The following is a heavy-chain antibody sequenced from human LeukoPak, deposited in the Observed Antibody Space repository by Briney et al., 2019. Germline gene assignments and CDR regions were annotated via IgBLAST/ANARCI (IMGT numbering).Heavy chain of an antibody. CDR1: GGSISSYY. D-gene: IGHD3-22*01. J-gene: IGHJ4*02. Sequence: SETLTLTCTVSGGSISSYYWSWIRQPPGKGLEWIGYIYYSGSTNYNPSLKSRVTISVDTSKNQFSLKLSSVTAADTDVYYCASYYYDSSGFDYWGQGTLVTVSS. CDR2: IYYSGST. CDR3: ASYYYDSSGFDY. V-gene: IGHV4-59*01.